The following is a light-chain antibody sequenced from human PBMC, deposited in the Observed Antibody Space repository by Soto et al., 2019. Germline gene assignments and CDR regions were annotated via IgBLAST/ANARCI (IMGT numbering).Light chain of an antibody. CDR3: QQYTSYFRA. V-gene: IGKV1-5*01. CDR1: QSISHF. Sequence: DIQMTQSPSTLSASVGDRVTITCRASQSISHFLAWYQQKPGKVPKLLIYDASNLGSGVPSRFRVSGSRQDLTLTISGLQPDDFTTYYCQQYTSYFRALGQGAKVDI. J-gene: IGKJ1*01. CDR2: DAS.